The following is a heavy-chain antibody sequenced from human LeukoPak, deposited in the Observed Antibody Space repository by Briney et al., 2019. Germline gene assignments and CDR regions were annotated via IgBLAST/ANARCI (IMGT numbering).Heavy chain of an antibody. CDR1: GFTFGDYL. V-gene: IGHV3-49*03. D-gene: IGHD6-19*01. Sequence: GRSLRLSCTASGFTFGDYLMSWFRQSPGKGLEWIGFISGGTTEYAASVKGRFTISRDDSTSIAYLQMNSLTTEDTAVYYCSRGSGWLSVYWGQGTLVTVSS. CDR3: SRGSGWLSVY. J-gene: IGHJ4*02. CDR2: ISGGTT.